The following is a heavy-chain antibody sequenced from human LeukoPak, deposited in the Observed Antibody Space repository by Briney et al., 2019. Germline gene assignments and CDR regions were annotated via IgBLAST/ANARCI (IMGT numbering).Heavy chain of an antibody. CDR2: INPRGGTT. Sequence: ASVKVSCKVSGYTLTELSMHWVRQAPGQGLEWMGIINPRGGTTSYAQKFQGRVNMTRDTSSSTVYMELSSLRSEDTAVYYCARYKEDGGNEIDYWGQGILVTVSS. D-gene: IGHD3-16*01. CDR1: GYTLTELS. V-gene: IGHV1-46*01. J-gene: IGHJ4*02. CDR3: ARYKEDGGNEIDY.